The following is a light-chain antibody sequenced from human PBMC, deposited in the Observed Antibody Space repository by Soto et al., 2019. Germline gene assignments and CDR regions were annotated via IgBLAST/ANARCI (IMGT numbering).Light chain of an antibody. Sequence: DSQMPPSQSSMSASVVYIFPIAFQASHNIYNYLNWYHQKPGKAPKLLIFDSSNLERGVPSRYSGSGSRKHFSISINNLQNEDVGTYFCQHYDNLPLTCGGGTKGDIK. CDR1: HNIYNY. J-gene: IGKJ4*01. V-gene: IGKV1-33*01. CDR2: DSS. CDR3: QHYDNLPLT.